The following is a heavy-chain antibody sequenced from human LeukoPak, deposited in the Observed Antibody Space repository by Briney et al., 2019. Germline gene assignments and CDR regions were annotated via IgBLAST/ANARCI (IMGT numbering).Heavy chain of an antibody. CDR2: IYPGDSDT. Sequence: GESLKISCKGSGYNFATDWIGWVRQMPGKGLEWMGIIYPGDSDTRYSPSFQGQVTISADKSISTAYLQWSSLKASDTAMYYCARHERVGVQWEPLGYWGQGTLVTVSS. CDR3: ARHERVGVQWEPLGY. CDR1: GYNFATDW. V-gene: IGHV5-51*01. D-gene: IGHD1-26*01. J-gene: IGHJ4*02.